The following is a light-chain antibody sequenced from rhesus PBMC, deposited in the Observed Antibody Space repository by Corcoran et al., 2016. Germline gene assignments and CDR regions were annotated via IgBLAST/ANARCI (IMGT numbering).Light chain of an antibody. CDR3: QQYNSAPWT. CDR1: QGISSW. CDR2: KAS. V-gene: IGKV1-21*01. Sequence: DIQMTQSPSSLSASVGDRVTITCRASQGISSWLAWYQQKPGEAPKLLIYKASSLQSGVPSRFSGSGYGTDFPLTISSMQPEDFATYYCQQYNSAPWTCGQGTKVEIK. J-gene: IGKJ1*01.